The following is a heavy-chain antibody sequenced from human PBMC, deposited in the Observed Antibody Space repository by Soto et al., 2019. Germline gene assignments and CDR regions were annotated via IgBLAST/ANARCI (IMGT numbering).Heavy chain of an antibody. Sequence: GGSLRLSCAASGFTVSSNYMTWVRQAPGKGLEWVSAIYSGGSTYYADSVKGRFTISRDNSKNTLYLQMNSLRAEDTAVYYCARSPVLRFLEWLSPHFDYWGQGTLVTVSS. CDR2: IYSGGST. CDR1: GFTVSSNY. J-gene: IGHJ4*02. D-gene: IGHD3-3*01. CDR3: ARSPVLRFLEWLSPHFDY. V-gene: IGHV3-53*01.